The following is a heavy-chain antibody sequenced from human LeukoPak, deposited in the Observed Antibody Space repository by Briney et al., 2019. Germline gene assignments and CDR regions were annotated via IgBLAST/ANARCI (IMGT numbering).Heavy chain of an antibody. D-gene: IGHD3-10*01. J-gene: IGHJ4*02. CDR3: ARGGSGMYYFDY. V-gene: IGHV4-39*07. Sequence: SETLSLTCTVSGGSISSGDYYWSWIRQPPGKGLEWIGSIYYSGSTYYNPSLKSRVTISVDTSKNQFSLKLSSVTAADTAVYYCARGGSGMYYFDYWGQGTLVTVSS. CDR2: IYYSGST. CDR1: GGSISSGDYY.